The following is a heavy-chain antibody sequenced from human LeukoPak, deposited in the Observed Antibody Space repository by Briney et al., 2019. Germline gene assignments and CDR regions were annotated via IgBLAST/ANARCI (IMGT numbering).Heavy chain of an antibody. CDR1: GFTFSSYS. CDR3: ARGGSGGSWDYYMDV. Sequence: GGSLRLSCAASGFTFSSYSMNWVRQAPGKGLEWVSYISSSSSTIYYADSVKGRFTISRDNAKNSLYLQMNSLRAEDTAVYYCARGGSGGSWDYYMDVWGKGTTVTVSS. J-gene: IGHJ6*03. D-gene: IGHD2-15*01. CDR2: ISSSSSTI. V-gene: IGHV3-48*01.